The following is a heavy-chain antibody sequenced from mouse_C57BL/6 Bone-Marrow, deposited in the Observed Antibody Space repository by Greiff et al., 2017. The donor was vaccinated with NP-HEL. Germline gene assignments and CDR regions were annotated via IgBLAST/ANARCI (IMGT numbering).Heavy chain of an antibody. CDR2: IDPSDSYT. CDR3: ANLLWYPFDY. D-gene: IGHD2-1*01. V-gene: IGHV1-50*01. Sequence: QVQLQQPGAELVKPGASVKLSCKASGYTFTSYWMQWVKQRPGQGLEWIGEIDPSDSYTNYNQKFKGKATLTVDTSSSTAYMQLSSLTSEDSAVYYCANLLWYPFDYWGQGTTLTVSS. J-gene: IGHJ2*01. CDR1: GYTFTSYW.